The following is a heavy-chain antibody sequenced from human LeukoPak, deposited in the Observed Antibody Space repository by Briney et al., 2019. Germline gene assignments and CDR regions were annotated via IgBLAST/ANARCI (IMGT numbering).Heavy chain of an antibody. CDR1: GGSVSRSPYY. CDR3: ARDGYSGYV. D-gene: IGHD5-12*01. V-gene: IGHV4-39*07. CDR2: IFHSGST. J-gene: IGHJ4*02. Sequence: SETLSLTCTVPGGSVSRSPYYWGWIRQPPGKGLEWIGNIFHSGSTYYNPSLKSRVTISVDTSKNQFSLKLSSVTAADTAVYYCARDGYSGYVWGQGTLVTVSS.